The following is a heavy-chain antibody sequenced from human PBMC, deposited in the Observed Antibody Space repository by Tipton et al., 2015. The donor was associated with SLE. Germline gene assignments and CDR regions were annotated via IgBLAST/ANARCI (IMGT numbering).Heavy chain of an antibody. CDR2: IYRSGTA. J-gene: IGHJ5*02. V-gene: IGHV4-38-2*01. CDR3: AAMYGDARTNWFDA. D-gene: IGHD4-17*01. CDR1: SYSIYNGFY. Sequence: TLSLTCSVSSYSIYNGFYWGWIRQSPGKGLEWIGSIYRSGTAYYNPSLKSRVTMSLDTSKNQFALDLRSVTAADTAVYYCAAMYGDARTNWFDAWGQGILVTVSS.